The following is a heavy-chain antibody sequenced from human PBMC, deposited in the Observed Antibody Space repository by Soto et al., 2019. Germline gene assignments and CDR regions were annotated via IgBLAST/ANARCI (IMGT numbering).Heavy chain of an antibody. V-gene: IGHV3-74*01. J-gene: IGHJ4*02. D-gene: IGHD4-17*01. CDR1: GFTFSSYW. Sequence: GGSLRLSCAASGFTFSSYWMHWVRQAPGKGLVWVSRINSDGSSTSYADSVKGRFTISRDNAKNTLYLQMNSLRAEDTAVYYCARDRPNYGDFPRFDYWGQGTLVTVSS. CDR3: ARDRPNYGDFPRFDY. CDR2: INSDGSST.